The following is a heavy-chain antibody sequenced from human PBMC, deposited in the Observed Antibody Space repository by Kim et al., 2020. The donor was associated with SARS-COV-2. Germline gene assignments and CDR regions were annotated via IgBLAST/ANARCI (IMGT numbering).Heavy chain of an antibody. V-gene: IGHV1-2*06. CDR2: INPNSGGT. D-gene: IGHD6-6*01. CDR3: ARVVAARPPKGWFDP. Sequence: ASVKVSCKASGYTFTGYYMHWVRQAPGQGLEWMGRINPNSGGTNYAQKFQGRVTMTRDTSISTAYMELSRLRSDDTAVYYCARVVAARPPKGWFDPWGQGALLTVSS. CDR1: GYTFTGYY. J-gene: IGHJ5*02.